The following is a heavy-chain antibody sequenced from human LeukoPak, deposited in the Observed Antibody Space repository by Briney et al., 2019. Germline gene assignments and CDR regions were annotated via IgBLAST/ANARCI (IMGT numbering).Heavy chain of an antibody. Sequence: GGSLRLSCAASGFTFSDYALSWVRQAPGKGLEWVSAVSGNDATTFYADSVKGRFTISRDNSKNTLYLEMNSLRAEDTAIYYCVADFDYWGQGTLVTVS. CDR3: VADFDY. CDR1: GFTFSDYA. J-gene: IGHJ4*02. V-gene: IGHV3-23*01. D-gene: IGHD6-19*01. CDR2: VSGNDATT.